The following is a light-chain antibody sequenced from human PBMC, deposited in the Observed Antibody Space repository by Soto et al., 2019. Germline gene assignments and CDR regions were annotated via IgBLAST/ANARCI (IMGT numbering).Light chain of an antibody. J-gene: IGKJ5*01. CDR2: AAS. CDR3: QQGDSFPIT. Sequence: DIQMTQSPSSVSASVGDTVTITCRASQGISSWLAWYQQKPGKAPRLLIYAASSLQSGVPSRFSGSGSGTDFPLTISRLLPEDFATYYCQQGDSFPITFGQGTRLEIK. CDR1: QGISSW. V-gene: IGKV1-12*01.